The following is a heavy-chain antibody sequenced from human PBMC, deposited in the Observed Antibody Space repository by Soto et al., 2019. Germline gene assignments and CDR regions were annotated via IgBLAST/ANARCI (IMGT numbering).Heavy chain of an antibody. V-gene: IGHV3-23*01. D-gene: IGHD4-17*01. Sequence: PGGSLRLSCSACGFTFSSYAMSWVRQAPGKGLEWVSAISGSGGSTYYADSAKGRFTISRDNSKNTLYLQMNSLRAEDTAVYYFEKSGRYGDPPYYFDFWGQGTLVTVSS. CDR1: GFTFSSYA. CDR2: ISGSGGST. J-gene: IGHJ4*02. CDR3: EKSGRYGDPPYYFDF.